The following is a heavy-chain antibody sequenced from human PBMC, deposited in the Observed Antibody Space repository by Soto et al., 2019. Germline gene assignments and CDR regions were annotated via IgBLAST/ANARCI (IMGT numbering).Heavy chain of an antibody. V-gene: IGHV4-39*01. CDR3: ARGKGRQVLLWFGEPLYYYYGMDV. CDR2: IYYSGST. D-gene: IGHD3-10*01. CDR1: GGSISSSSYY. Sequence: LETLSLTCTVSGGSISSSSYYWGWIRQPPGKGLEWIGSIYYSGSTYYNPSLKSRVTISVDTSKNQFSLKLSSVTAADTAVYYCARGKGRQVLLWFGEPLYYYYGMDVWGQGTTVTVSS. J-gene: IGHJ6*02.